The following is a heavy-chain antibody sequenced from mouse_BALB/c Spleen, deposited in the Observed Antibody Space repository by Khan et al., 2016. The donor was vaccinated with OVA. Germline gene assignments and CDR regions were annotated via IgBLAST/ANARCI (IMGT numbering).Heavy chain of an antibody. CDR2: INPSSGYT. D-gene: IGHD2-14*01. CDR3: VRDGAYHRNDGWFAY. V-gene: IGHV1-4*01. Sequence: QVRLQQSGAELARPGASVKMSCKASGYTFTSYTMHWIKQRPGQGLEWIGYINPSSGYTNYNQKFKDKATLTADKSSTTAYMQLSSLTSYDSAVYNWVRDGAYHRNDGWFAYWGQGTLVTVSA. CDR1: GYTFTSYT. J-gene: IGHJ3*01.